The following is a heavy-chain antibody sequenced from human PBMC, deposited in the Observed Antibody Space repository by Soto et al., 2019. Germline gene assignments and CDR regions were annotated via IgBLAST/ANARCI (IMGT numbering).Heavy chain of an antibody. CDR3: AKVAPSHLYRSGWYLG. CDR2: ISGSGGST. CDR1: VFSFSSYA. D-gene: IGHD6-19*01. J-gene: IGHJ3*01. Sequence: EVQLLESGGGLVQPGGSLRLSCAASVFSFSSYAMSWVRQAPAKGMEWVSAISGSGGSTYYADSVKGRFTISRDNSKNTLYLQMNSLRVEHTAVYYCAKVAPSHLYRSGWYLGWGQGTMVIVSS. V-gene: IGHV3-23*01.